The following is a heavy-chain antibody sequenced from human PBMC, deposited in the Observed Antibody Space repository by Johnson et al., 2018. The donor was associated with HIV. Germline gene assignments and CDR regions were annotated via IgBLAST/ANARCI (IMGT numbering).Heavy chain of an antibody. D-gene: IGHD1-1*01. Sequence: QVQLMESGGGVVQPGRSLRLSCVASRFTFSSYAMHWVRQAPGKGLEWVAVISYDGSNKYYADSVKGRFAISRDNSKNTLYLQMNSLRAEDTALYYCARDTKVPRYNWNDGAFDIWGQGTMVTVSS. CDR3: ARDTKVPRYNWNDGAFDI. V-gene: IGHV3-30*09. CDR2: ISYDGSNK. CDR1: RFTFSSYA. J-gene: IGHJ3*02.